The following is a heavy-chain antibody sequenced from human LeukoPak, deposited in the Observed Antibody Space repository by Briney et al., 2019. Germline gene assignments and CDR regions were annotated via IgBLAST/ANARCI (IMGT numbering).Heavy chain of an antibody. Sequence: GGSLRLSCVASGFTYNSHEMICVRQAPGKGLEWVSSISGSRRTIYIADSVKGRFNISRDSAKNSLYLHMNTLRVEDTALYYCARGGGSITLTHWGQGTLVTVSS. CDR1: GFTYNSHE. CDR3: ARGGGSITLTH. J-gene: IGHJ4*02. D-gene: IGHD3-10*01. V-gene: IGHV3-48*03. CDR2: ISGSRRTI.